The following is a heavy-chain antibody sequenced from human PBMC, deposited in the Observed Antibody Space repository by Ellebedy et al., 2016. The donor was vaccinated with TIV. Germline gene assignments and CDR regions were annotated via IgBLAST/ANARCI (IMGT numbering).Heavy chain of an antibody. J-gene: IGHJ4*02. CDR1: GFIFSKYA. Sequence: GESLKISXAASGFIFSKYAMSWVRQAPGKGLEWVSTISGTGGSTYYADTVQGRFTISRDNSKNILYLQMNSPRAGDSALYHCVKGGDYDRPDDWGQGTRVTVSS. V-gene: IGHV3-23*01. D-gene: IGHD4-17*01. CDR2: ISGTGGST. CDR3: VKGGDYDRPDD.